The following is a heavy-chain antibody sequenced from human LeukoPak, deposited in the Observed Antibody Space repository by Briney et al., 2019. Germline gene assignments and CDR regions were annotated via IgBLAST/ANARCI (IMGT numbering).Heavy chain of an antibody. D-gene: IGHD6-19*01. J-gene: IGHJ4*02. Sequence: PSETLSLTCTVSGGSITGYYWNWIRQSAGKGLEWIVRIYTTESTNYNPSLKSRVTMSVDTSNNQFSLKLSSVTAADTAVYYCARRDSSGWYFDYWGQGILVTVSS. V-gene: IGHV4-4*07. CDR1: GGSITGYY. CDR3: ARRDSSGWYFDY. CDR2: IYTTEST.